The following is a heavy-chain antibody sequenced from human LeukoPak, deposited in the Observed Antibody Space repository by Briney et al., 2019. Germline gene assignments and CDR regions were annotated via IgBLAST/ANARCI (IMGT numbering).Heavy chain of an antibody. CDR3: AKRNSGNYFDD. CDR2: IWYDGSNK. Sequence: GGSLRLSCAASGFTFSNYDMHWVRQAPGKGLEWVAVIWYDGSNKYYADSVKGRFTLSRDNSKNTLYLQMNSLRAEDTAVYYCAKRNSGNYFDDWGQGSLVTVSS. D-gene: IGHD1-26*01. V-gene: IGHV3-33*06. J-gene: IGHJ4*02. CDR1: GFTFSNYD.